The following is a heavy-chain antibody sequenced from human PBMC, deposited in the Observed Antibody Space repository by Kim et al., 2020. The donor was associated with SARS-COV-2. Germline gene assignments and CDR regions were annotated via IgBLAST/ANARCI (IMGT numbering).Heavy chain of an antibody. D-gene: IGHD6-13*01. CDR1: GFTFSSNW. CDR2: VKGDGSEK. CDR3: SRGWATES. V-gene: IGHV3-7*04. Sequence: GGSLRLSCAASGFTFSSNWMTWVRQPPGKGLEWVANVKGDGSEKNYVDSVTGRFIISRDNAKNSLFLQMNSLRVEDTAVYYCSRGWATESWGQGTLVTVS. J-gene: IGHJ5*02.